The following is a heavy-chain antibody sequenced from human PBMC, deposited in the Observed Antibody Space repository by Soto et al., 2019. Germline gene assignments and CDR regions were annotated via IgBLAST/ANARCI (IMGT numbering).Heavy chain of an antibody. CDR3: VRGPLHGAFDI. J-gene: IGHJ3*02. CDR1: GFSFSSSS. CDR2: ITPDGHNE. Sequence: QVQLVESGGGVVQPGGSLRLSCEASGFSFSSSSMHWVRQAPDRGLEWVPHITPDGHNEYYADSMKGRFTISRDNSKNTLCLHMNSLRAEDTAVFYCVRGPLHGAFDIWGQGTMVTVSS. D-gene: IGHD4-4*01. V-gene: IGHV3-30-3*01.